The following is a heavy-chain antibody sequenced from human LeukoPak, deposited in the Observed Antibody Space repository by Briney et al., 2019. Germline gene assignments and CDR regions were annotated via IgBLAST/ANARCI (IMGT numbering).Heavy chain of an antibody. Sequence: GGSLRLSCAASGFTFRNYWMTWVRQAPGKGLEWVANIKQDGSEIYYVDSVRGRFTISRDNAKNPLYLQMNSLRADDTAVYYCARDYSSWIDYWGQGTLVTVSS. CDR3: ARDYSSWIDY. V-gene: IGHV3-7*05. CDR1: GFTFRNYW. CDR2: IKQDGSEI. D-gene: IGHD6-6*01. J-gene: IGHJ4*02.